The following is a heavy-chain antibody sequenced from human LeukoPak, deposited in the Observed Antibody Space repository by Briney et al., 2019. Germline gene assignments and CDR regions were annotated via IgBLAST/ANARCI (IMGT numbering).Heavy chain of an antibody. J-gene: IGHJ4*02. D-gene: IGHD3-10*01. CDR2: IYYSGST. CDR3: ASYYYGSGIV. CDR1: GGSVSSGSYY. Sequence: SETLSLTCTVSGGSVSSGSYYWIWIRQPPGKGLEWIGYIYYSGSTNYNPSLKSRVTISVDTSKNQFSLKLSSVTAADTAVYYCASYYYGSGIVWGPGTLDPVSS. V-gene: IGHV4-61*01.